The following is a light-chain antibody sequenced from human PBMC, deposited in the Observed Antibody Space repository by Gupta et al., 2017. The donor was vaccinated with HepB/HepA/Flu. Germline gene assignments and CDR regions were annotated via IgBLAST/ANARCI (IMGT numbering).Light chain of an antibody. CDR1: QPVLSTFKNKNY. CDR2: WAS. V-gene: IGKV4-1*01. J-gene: IGKJ1*01. Sequence: DVVLTQFPDSLALSLGERATINCKSSQPVLSTFKNKNYLAWFQQKPGQPPKLLLYWASTRESGVPDRFSGSGSGTDFTLTNSSLQAEDVAVYFCQQYYVSPVTFGQGTKVEVK. CDR3: QQYYVSPVT.